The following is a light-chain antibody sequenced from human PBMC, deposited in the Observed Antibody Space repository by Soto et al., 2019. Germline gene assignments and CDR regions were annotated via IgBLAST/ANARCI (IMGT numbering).Light chain of an antibody. J-gene: IGKJ1*01. Sequence: DIQVTQSPSTLPASVGDRVTITCRASQSISTWLAWYQQKPGTAPKLLIYHASTLESGVPSRFSGSGSGTEFTLTISSLQPDDFATYYCQQYNSYSFGQGTKVDI. V-gene: IGKV1-5*01. CDR3: QQYNSYS. CDR1: QSISTW. CDR2: HAS.